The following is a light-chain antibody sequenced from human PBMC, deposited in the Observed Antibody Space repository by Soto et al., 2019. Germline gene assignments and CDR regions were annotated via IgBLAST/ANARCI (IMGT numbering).Light chain of an antibody. Sequence: EIVMTQSPATLSVSPGERATLSCSASQSVSSSLAWYQHKPGQAPRLLIYGASTRATVVAGRFSGSGSGTEFTLTISSLQSEDFAVYYCQQYNNWPPWTLGQGTKVEIK. CDR1: QSVSSS. V-gene: IGKV3-15*01. J-gene: IGKJ1*01. CDR3: QQYNNWPPWT. CDR2: GAS.